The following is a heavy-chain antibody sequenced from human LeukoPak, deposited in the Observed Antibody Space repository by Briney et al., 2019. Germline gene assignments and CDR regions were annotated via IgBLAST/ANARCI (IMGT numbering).Heavy chain of an antibody. CDR3: ARAKMGGYCSSTSCYLGSLVYYMDV. CDR2: INWNGGST. V-gene: IGHV3-20*04. J-gene: IGHJ6*03. CDR1: GFTFDDYG. D-gene: IGHD2-2*01. Sequence: GGSLRLSCAASGFTFDDYGMSWVRQAPGKGLEWVSGINWNGGSTGYADSVKGRFTISRDNAKNSLYLQMNSLRAEDTALYYCARAKMGGYCSSTSCYLGSLVYYMDVWGKGTTVTVSS.